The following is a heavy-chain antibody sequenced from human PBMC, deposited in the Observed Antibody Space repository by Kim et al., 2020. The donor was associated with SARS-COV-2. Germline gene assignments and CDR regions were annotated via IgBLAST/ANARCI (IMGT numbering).Heavy chain of an antibody. CDR2: ISFDGSSA. J-gene: IGHJ5*01. CDR1: GFTFNTFA. Sequence: GGSLRLSCEASGFTFNTFAMDWVRQAPGKGLEWVSLISFDGSSAYYADSVKGRFTMSRDNSKNMLYLQMTSLTPDDTAVYYCVRGLSWFDSWGQGTLVT. CDR3: VRGLSWFDS. D-gene: IGHD3-16*01. V-gene: IGHV3-30*14.